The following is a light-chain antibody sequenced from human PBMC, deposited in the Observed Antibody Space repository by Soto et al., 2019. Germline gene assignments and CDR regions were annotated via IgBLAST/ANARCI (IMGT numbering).Light chain of an antibody. J-gene: IGKJ1*01. CDR3: QQYDNWT. CDR1: QSVSSN. Sequence: EILMTQSPATLSVSPGERVTLSCRASQSVSSNLAWYQQKPGQAPRLLIYGTSTRATGIPARFSGSGSGTEFTLTISSMQSEDFAVYYCQQYDNWTFGHGTKVDIK. CDR2: GTS. V-gene: IGKV3D-15*01.